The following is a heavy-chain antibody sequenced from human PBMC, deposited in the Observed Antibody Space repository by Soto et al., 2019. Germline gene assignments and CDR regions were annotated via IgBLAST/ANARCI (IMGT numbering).Heavy chain of an antibody. D-gene: IGHD4-4*01. V-gene: IGHV3-30-3*01. CDR3: ARDRRPQVTVNFDY. Sequence: GGSLSLSCAASGFSFSNFAMHWVRQAPGKGLEWVAVVSFDGTNKYYADSVKGRFTISRDNYKNTLYLQMSSLRTEDTAVYYCARDRRPQVTVNFDYWGQGTPVTVSS. CDR1: GFSFSNFA. CDR2: VSFDGTNK. J-gene: IGHJ4*02.